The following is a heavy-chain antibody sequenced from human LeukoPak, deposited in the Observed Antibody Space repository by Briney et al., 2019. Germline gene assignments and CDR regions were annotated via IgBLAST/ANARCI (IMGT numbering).Heavy chain of an antibody. CDR3: AKPSGSYTYYFDY. D-gene: IGHD1-26*01. V-gene: IGHV3-30*18. Sequence: GSLRLSCAASGSTFSTYNMNWVRQAPGKGLEWVAVISYDGSNKYYADSVKGRFTISRDNSKNTLYLQMNSLRAEDTAVYYCAKPSGSYTYYFDYWGQGTLVTVSS. CDR1: GSTFSTYN. CDR2: ISYDGSNK. J-gene: IGHJ4*02.